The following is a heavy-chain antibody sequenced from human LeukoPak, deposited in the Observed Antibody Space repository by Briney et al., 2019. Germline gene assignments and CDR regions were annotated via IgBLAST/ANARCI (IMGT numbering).Heavy chain of an antibody. CDR3: ARHPYYYYGMDV. CDR1: GGSISSYY. CDR2: IYYSGST. V-gene: IGHV4-59*08. Sequence: SETLSLTCSVPGGSISSYYWSWIRQPPGKGLEWIGYIYYSGSTSYNPSLKSRVTISVDTSKNQVSLNLSSVTASDTAVYYCARHPYYYYGMDVWGQGTTVTVSS. J-gene: IGHJ6*02.